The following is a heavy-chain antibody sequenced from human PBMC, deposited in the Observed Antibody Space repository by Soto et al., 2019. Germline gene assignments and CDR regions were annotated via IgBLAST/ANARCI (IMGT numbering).Heavy chain of an antibody. V-gene: IGHV1-46*01. D-gene: IGHD4-17*01. Sequence: ASVKVSCKAFGYIFSNCYIHWVRQAPGQGLEWMGIINPNTGGTSYPQKFQGRVTLTRDTSTSTVHMEMSSLTSEDTAVYYCARDKVYGDNSFDFWGQGTLVTVSS. CDR2: INPNTGGT. CDR3: ARDKVYGDNSFDF. J-gene: IGHJ4*02. CDR1: GYIFSNCY.